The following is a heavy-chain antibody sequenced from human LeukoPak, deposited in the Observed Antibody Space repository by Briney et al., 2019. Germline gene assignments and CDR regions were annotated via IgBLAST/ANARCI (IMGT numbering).Heavy chain of an antibody. CDR2: LNPNTGHA. V-gene: IGHV1-2*06. Sequence: GASVTVSCKVVAYDFTVYHIHWVRLAPGQGPEWMGRLNPNTGHAVYAFKFQGRVTITRDTSSSTAYMEVTRLTSDDTALYYCAKDRDGADRIILWGQGTLVTVSS. D-gene: IGHD5-24*01. J-gene: IGHJ4*02. CDR1: AYDFTVYH. CDR3: AKDRDGADRIIL.